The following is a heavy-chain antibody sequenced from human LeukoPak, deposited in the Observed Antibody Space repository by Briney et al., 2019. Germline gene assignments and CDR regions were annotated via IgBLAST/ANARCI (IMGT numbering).Heavy chain of an antibody. Sequence: PGGSLRLSCAASGFTFSSYGMHWVRQAPGKGLEWVAFIRYDGSNKYYADSVKGRFTISRDNSKNTLYLQMNSLRAEDMAVYYCAKVGYQLRNAFDIWGQGTMVTVSS. CDR1: GFTFSSYG. CDR3: AKVGYQLRNAFDI. CDR2: IRYDGSNK. D-gene: IGHD2-2*01. V-gene: IGHV3-30*02. J-gene: IGHJ3*02.